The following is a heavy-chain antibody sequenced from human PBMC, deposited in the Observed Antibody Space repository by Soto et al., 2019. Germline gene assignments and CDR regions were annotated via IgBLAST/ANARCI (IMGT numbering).Heavy chain of an antibody. J-gene: IGHJ3*02. CDR3: ASYGDYVHDAFDI. V-gene: IGHV4-30-4*01. CDR1: GGSISSGDYY. D-gene: IGHD4-17*01. CDR2: IYYSGST. Sequence: SETQSLTCTVSGGSISSGDYYWSWIRQPPGKGLEWIGYIYYSGSTYYNPSLKSRVTISVDTSKNQFSLKLSSVTAADTAVYYCASYGDYVHDAFDIWGQGTMVTVSS.